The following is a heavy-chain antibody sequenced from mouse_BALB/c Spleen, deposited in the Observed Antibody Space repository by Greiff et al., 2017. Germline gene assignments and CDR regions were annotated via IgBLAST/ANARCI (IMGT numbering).Heavy chain of an antibody. CDR2: IRLKSNNYAT. Sequence: EVQGVESGGGLVQPGGSMKLSCVASGFTFSNYWMNWVRQSPEKGLEWVAEIRLKSNNYATHYAESVKGRFTISRDDSKSSVYLQMNNLRAEDTGIYYCTRPYYGYDFAYWGQGTLVTVSA. J-gene: IGHJ3*01. D-gene: IGHD2-9*01. CDR3: TRPYYGYDFAY. CDR1: GFTFSNYW. V-gene: IGHV6-6*02.